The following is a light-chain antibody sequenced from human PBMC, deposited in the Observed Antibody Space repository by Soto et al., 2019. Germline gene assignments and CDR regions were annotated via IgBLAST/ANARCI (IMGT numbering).Light chain of an antibody. V-gene: IGKV3-11*01. CDR1: QSVDND. Sequence: EIVMSQSPATLSVSPGDRATLSCRASQSVDNDLALYQQKPGQPPRLLIYDAPTRATGIPARFSGSQSGTEFTLTISSLEPEDFAVFYCQQRSVWPWTFGQGTKVDIK. CDR3: QQRSVWPWT. J-gene: IGKJ1*01. CDR2: DAP.